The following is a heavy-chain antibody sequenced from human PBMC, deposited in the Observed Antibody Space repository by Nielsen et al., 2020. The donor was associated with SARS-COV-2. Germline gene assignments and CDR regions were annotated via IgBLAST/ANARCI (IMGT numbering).Heavy chain of an antibody. CDR1: GFTFRSYE. CDR2: ISSSGSTI. CDR3: ARRGPLRALYYFDY. Sequence: GESLKISCAASGFTFRSYEMNWVRQAPGKGLEWVSYISSSGSTIYYADSVKGRFTISRDNAKNSLYLQMNSLRAEDTAVYYCARRGPLRALYYFDYWGQGTLVTVSS. J-gene: IGHJ4*02. V-gene: IGHV3-48*03. D-gene: IGHD3-10*01.